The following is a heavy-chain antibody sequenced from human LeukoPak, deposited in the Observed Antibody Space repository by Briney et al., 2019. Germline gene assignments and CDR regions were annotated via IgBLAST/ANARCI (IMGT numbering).Heavy chain of an antibody. CDR2: IYHSGST. Sequence: PSETLSLTCTVSGYSISSGYYWGWIRQPPGKGLEWIRSIYHSGSTYYNPSLKSRVTISVDTSKNQFSLKLSSVTAADTAVYYCARDGGPTRPFDIWGQGTMVTVSS. CDR1: GYSISSGYY. V-gene: IGHV4-38-2*02. CDR3: ARDGGPTRPFDI. J-gene: IGHJ3*02. D-gene: IGHD2-15*01.